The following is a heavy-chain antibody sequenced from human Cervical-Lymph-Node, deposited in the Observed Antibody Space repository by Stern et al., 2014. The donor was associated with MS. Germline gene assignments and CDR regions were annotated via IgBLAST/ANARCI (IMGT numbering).Heavy chain of an antibody. V-gene: IGHV3-23*04. D-gene: IGHD2-15*01. Sequence: VQLVQSGGGLVQPGGSLKISSAASGFTFSSYAMSWVPPAQRTGLAGVSAISSNGGSAYCADSVKGRFTISRDNSKNTLYLQMNSLRAEDTAVYYCAKDLVVVVVAPASDYWGQGTLVTVSS. CDR2: ISSNGGSA. CDR1: GFTFSSYA. CDR3: AKDLVVVVVAPASDY. J-gene: IGHJ4*02.